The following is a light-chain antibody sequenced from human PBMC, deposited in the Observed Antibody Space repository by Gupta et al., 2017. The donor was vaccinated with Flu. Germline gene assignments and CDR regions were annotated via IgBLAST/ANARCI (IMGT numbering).Light chain of an antibody. J-gene: IGKJ1*01. Sequence: GTLSLSPGETATLSCRVSQSVSSSYLAWYQQKPGQAPRLLIYGASSRATGIPDRFSGSGSGTDFTLTISRLEPEDFAVYFCQQDGSSPRTFGPGSKVEIK. CDR2: GAS. CDR1: QSVSSSY. V-gene: IGKV3-20*01. CDR3: QQDGSSPRT.